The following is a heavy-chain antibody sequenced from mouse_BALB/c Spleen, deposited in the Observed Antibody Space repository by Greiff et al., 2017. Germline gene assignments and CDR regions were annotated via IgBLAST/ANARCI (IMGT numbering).Heavy chain of an antibody. V-gene: IGHV5-4*02. CDR2: ISDGGSYT. J-gene: IGHJ4*01. CDR1: GFTFSDYY. CDR3: AREGYYAMDY. Sequence: EVKVVESGGGLVKPGGSLKLSCAASGFTFSDYYMYWVRQTPEKRLEWVATISDGGSYTYYPDSVKGRFTISRDNAKNNLYLQMSSLKSEDTAMYYCAREGYYAMDYWGQGTSVTVSS.